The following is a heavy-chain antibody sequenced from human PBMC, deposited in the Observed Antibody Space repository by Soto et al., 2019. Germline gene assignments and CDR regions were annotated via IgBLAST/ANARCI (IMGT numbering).Heavy chain of an antibody. V-gene: IGHV3-30-3*01. J-gene: IGHJ4*02. CDR3: ARERESSCYYYDGDLDY. CDR2: ISYDGSNK. D-gene: IGHD3-22*01. CDR1: GFTFSSYA. Sequence: PGGSLRLSYAASGFTFSSYAMHWVRQAPGKGLEWVAVISYDGSNKYYADSVKGRFTISRDNSKNTLYLQMNSLRAEDTAVYYCARERESSCYYYDGDLDYWGQGTLVTVSS.